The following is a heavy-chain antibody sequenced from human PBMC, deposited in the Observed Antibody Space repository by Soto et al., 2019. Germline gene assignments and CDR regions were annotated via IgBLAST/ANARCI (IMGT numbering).Heavy chain of an antibody. J-gene: IGHJ4*02. D-gene: IGHD6-6*01. CDR3: ARDPKRGQLVRYYFDY. Sequence: QVQLVESGGGVVQPGRSLRLSCAASGFTFSSYGMHWVRQAPGKGLEWVAVIWYDGSNKYYADSVKGRFTISRDNSKNTLYLQMNSLRAEHTAVYYCARDPKRGQLVRYYFDYWGQGTLVTVSS. CDR2: IWYDGSNK. V-gene: IGHV3-33*01. CDR1: GFTFSSYG.